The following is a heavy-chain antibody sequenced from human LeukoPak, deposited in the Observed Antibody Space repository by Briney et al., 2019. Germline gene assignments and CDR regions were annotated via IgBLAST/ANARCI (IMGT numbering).Heavy chain of an antibody. CDR3: AKDLSDYGGSDWGVFDI. D-gene: IGHD4-23*01. Sequence: GGSLRLSCAASGFTFSSYWMHWVRQAPGKGLEWVSGITGSGGSAYYADSVKGRFTMSRDNSKNTLYLQMNSLRAEDTAVYYCAKDLSDYGGSDWGVFDIWGQGTMVTVSS. J-gene: IGHJ3*02. CDR2: ITGSGGSA. CDR1: GFTFSSYW. V-gene: IGHV3-23*01.